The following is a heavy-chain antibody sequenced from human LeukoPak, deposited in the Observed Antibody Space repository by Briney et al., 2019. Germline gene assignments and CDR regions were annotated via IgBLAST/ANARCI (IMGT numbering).Heavy chain of an antibody. V-gene: IGHV4-59*01. Sequence: PSXTLSLTCTVSGGSISSYYWSWIRQPPGKELEWIGYIYYSGSTNYNPSLKSRVTISVDTSKNQFSLKLSSVTAADTAVYYCARVGSSWRYFGYWGQGTLVTVSS. D-gene: IGHD6-13*01. CDR2: IYYSGST. CDR3: ARVGSSWRYFGY. CDR1: GGSISSYY. J-gene: IGHJ4*02.